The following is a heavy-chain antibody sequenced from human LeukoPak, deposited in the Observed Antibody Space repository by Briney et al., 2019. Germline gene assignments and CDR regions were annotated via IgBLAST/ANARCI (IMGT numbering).Heavy chain of an antibody. CDR2: INHSGST. CDR3: ARDVYYYDSSGRYYFDY. Sequence: SETLSLTCAVYGGSFSGYYWSWIRQPPGKGLEWIGEINHSGSTNYNPSLKSRVTISVDTSKNQFSLKLSSVTAADTAVYYCARDVYYYDSSGRYYFDYWGQGTLVTVSS. V-gene: IGHV4-34*01. J-gene: IGHJ4*02. CDR1: GGSFSGYY. D-gene: IGHD3-22*01.